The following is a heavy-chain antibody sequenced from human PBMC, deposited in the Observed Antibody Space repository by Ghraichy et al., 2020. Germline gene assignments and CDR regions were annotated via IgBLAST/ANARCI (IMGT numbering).Heavy chain of an antibody. CDR3: AKDKGVGTSWNFFDY. Sequence: GESLRLSCTTSGFTFSLYGMFWVRQTPGKGLEWVAFISFDGTYKYYAESVKGRFTVSRDNSNNTVYLQINSLTTEDTAIYHCAKDKGVGTSWNFFDYWGQGTLVSVSS. V-gene: IGHV3-30*18. J-gene: IGHJ4*02. CDR1: GFTFSLYG. CDR2: ISFDGTYK. D-gene: IGHD2-2*01.